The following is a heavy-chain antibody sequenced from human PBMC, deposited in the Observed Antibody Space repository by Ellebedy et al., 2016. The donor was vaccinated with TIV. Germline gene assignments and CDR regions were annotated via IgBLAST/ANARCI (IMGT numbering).Heavy chain of an antibody. CDR3: ARDLIPSVVGGGDAFDI. D-gene: IGHD2-15*01. J-gene: IGHJ3*02. CDR1: RDTFSTHF. V-gene: IGHV1-46*01. Sequence: ASVKVSCXTSRDTFSTHFMHWVRPAPGQGLAWMGIINSSGGGAIYAQKFQDRVTMTGDTPTSTVYMELNSLTSEDTAVYYCARDLIPSVVGGGDAFDIWGQGTMVTVSS. CDR2: INSSGGGA.